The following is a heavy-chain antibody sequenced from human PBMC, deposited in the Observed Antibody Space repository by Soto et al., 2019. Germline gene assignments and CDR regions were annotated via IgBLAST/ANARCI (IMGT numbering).Heavy chain of an antibody. CDR2: INHSGST. CDR3: ASSGGSGYWSLDY. CDR1: GGSISSSNW. Sequence: SETLSLTCAVSGGSISSSNWWSWIRQPPGKGLEWIGEINHSGSTNYNPSLKSRVTISVDTSKNQFSLKLSSVTAADMAVYYCASSGGSGYWSLDYWGQGALVTVSS. D-gene: IGHD3-22*01. J-gene: IGHJ4*02. V-gene: IGHV4-4*02.